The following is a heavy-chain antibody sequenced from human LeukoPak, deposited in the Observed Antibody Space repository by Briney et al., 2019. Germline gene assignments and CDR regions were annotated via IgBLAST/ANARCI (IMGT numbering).Heavy chain of an antibody. CDR3: ARVAVAGTSFDY. J-gene: IGHJ4*02. Sequence: SETLSLTCTVSAGSISSSDYYWGWIRQPPGKGLEWIGSIFYSGNTYYNPSLKSRIIISVDTSKNQFSLKLSSVTAADTAVYYCARVAVAGTSFDYWGQGTLVTVSS. CDR2: IFYSGNT. CDR1: AGSISSSDYY. D-gene: IGHD6-19*01. V-gene: IGHV4-39*01.